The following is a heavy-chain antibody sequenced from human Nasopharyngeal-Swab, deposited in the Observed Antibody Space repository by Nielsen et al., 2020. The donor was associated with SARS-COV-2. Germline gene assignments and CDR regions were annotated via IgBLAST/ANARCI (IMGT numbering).Heavy chain of an antibody. J-gene: IGHJ3*02. CDR2: IYYSGST. V-gene: IGHV4-31*03. D-gene: IGHD3-22*01. CDR1: GGSISSGGYY. Sequence: SETLSFTCTVSGGSISSGGYYWSWIRQHPGKGLEWIGYIYYSGSTYYNPSLKSRVTISVDTSKNQFSLKLSSVTAADTAVYYCARAQSITMIIGAFDIWGQGTMVTVSS. CDR3: ARAQSITMIIGAFDI.